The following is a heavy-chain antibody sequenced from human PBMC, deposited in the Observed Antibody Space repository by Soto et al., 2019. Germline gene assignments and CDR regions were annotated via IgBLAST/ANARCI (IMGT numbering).Heavy chain of an antibody. CDR3: ARGVYGDYSDAFDI. D-gene: IGHD4-17*01. CDR2: ISYDGSNK. J-gene: IGHJ3*02. Sequence: QVQLVESGGGVVQPGRSLRLSCAASGFTFSSYAMHWVRQAPGKGLEWVAVISYDGSNKYYADSVKGRFTISRDNSKNTLYLQMNSLRAEDTAVYYCARGVYGDYSDAFDIWGQGTMVTVSS. CDR1: GFTFSSYA. V-gene: IGHV3-30-3*01.